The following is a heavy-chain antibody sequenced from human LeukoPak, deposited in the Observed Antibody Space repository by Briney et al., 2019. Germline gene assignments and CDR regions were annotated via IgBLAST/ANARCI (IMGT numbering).Heavy chain of an antibody. CDR2: ISGSGGST. CDR3: AKVAVKYSSSLYDF. V-gene: IGHV3-23*01. CDR1: GFTFDDYA. Sequence: GGSLRLSCAASGFTFDDYAMSWVRQAPGKGLEWVSAISGSGGSTYYADSVKGRFTISRDNSKNTLYLQMNSLRAEDTAVYYCAKVAVKYSSSLYDFWGQGTLVTVSS. J-gene: IGHJ4*02. D-gene: IGHD6-13*01.